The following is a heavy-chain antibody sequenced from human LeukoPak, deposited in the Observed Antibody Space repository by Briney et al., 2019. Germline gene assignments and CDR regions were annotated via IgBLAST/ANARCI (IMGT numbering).Heavy chain of an antibody. Sequence: GASVKLSCKASRYTFTGYYIHWMRQAPGQGLEWMGWINPVSGGTIHAQNFQGRVAMTRDTSISTAYMELSSLRFDDTAVYYCARDWMGSSTWNWFDPWGQGTLVTVSS. V-gene: IGHV1-2*02. D-gene: IGHD6-13*01. CDR1: RYTFTGYY. J-gene: IGHJ5*02. CDR2: INPVSGGT. CDR3: ARDWMGSSTWNWFDP.